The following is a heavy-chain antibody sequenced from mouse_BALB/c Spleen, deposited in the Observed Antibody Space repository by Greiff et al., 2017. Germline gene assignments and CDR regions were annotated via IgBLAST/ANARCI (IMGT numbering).Heavy chain of an antibody. D-gene: IGHD2-14*01. V-gene: IGHV2-9*02. CDR1: GFSLTSYG. J-gene: IGHJ4*01. Sequence: VKLQESGPGLVQPSQSLSITCTVSGFSLTSYGVHWVRQSPGKGLEWLGVIWAGGSTNYNSALMSRLSISKDNSKSQVFLNMNSLQTDDNAMYYCARYRYDGAMDYWGQGTSVTVSS. CDR2: IWAGGST. CDR3: ARYRYDGAMDY.